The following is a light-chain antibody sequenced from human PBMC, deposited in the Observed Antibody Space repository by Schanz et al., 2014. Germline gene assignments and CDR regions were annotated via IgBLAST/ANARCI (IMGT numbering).Light chain of an antibody. J-gene: IGKJ4*01. V-gene: IGKV3-20*01. CDR3: QHYNSYPLS. CDR1: QSVSSSY. Sequence: EIVLTQSPGALSLSPGDRATLSCRASQSVSSSYLAWYQQKPGQAPRLLIYGASSRATGIPDRFSGSGSGTDFTLTISSLQPEDFATYYCQHYNSYPLSFGGGTKVEIK. CDR2: GAS.